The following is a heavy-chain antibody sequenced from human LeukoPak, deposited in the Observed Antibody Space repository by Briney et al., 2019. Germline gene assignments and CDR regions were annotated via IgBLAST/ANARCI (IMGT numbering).Heavy chain of an antibody. CDR3: ARGGGYSGYDLLYYYYYGMDV. J-gene: IGHJ6*02. CDR1: GDSINSLDL. V-gene: IGHV4-4*02. Sequence: PSGTLSLTCTVSGDSINSLDLWSWVRQPPGKGLEWIGEMYLSGTTHSNPSVKSRVTISIDKSKNQFFLNLSSVTAADTAVYYCARGGGYSGYDLLYYYYYGMDVWGQGTTVTVSS. CDR2: MYLSGTT. D-gene: IGHD5-12*01.